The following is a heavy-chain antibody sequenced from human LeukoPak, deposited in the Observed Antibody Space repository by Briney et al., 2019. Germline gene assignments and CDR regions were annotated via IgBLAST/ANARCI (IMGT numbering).Heavy chain of an antibody. D-gene: IGHD3-9*01. J-gene: IGHJ4*02. CDR1: GFPFSSYV. Sequence: GGSLRLSCEASGFPFSSYVMSWVRQAPGKGLEWIAYINHNAEMIFYPDFVKGQFTISRDNAKNSLYLQMNALRDEDTAIYYCARDHDWAFDLWGQGTLVTVSS. V-gene: IGHV3-48*02. CDR3: ARDHDWAFDL. CDR2: INHNAEMI.